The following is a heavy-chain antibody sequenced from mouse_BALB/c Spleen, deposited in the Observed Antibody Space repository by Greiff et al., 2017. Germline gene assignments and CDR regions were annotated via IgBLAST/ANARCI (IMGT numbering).Heavy chain of an antibody. D-gene: IGHD2-1*01. CDR2: ISSGSSTI. J-gene: IGHJ4*01. Sequence: DVKLVESGGGLVQPGGSRKLSCAASGFTFSSFGMHWVRQAPEKGLEWVAYISSGSSTIYYADTVKGRFTISRDNPKNTLFLQMTSLRSEDTAMYYCARYYYGNYGAMDYWGQGTSVTVSS. CDR1: GFTFSSFG. CDR3: ARYYYGNYGAMDY. V-gene: IGHV5-17*02.